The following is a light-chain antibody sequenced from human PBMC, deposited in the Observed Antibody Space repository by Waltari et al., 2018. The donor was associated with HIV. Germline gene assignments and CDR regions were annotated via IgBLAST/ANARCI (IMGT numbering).Light chain of an antibody. J-gene: IGLJ3*02. Sequence: QSALTQSRSVSGSPGPPVTISCTGTSSDVGGYKYVSWYQQHPGEVPQLMIYEVNKRPSGVADRFAGSKSANTAALTISGLQAEDEADYYCCSYAGSYTWVFGGGTKLTVL. V-gene: IGLV2-11*01. CDR2: EVN. CDR3: CSYAGSYTWV. CDR1: SSDVGGYKY.